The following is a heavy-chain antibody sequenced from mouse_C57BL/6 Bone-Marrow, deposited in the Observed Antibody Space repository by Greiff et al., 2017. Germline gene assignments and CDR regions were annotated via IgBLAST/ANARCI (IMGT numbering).Heavy chain of an antibody. CDR1: GYTFTSYW. Sequence: QVQLQQPGAELVKPGASVKLSCKASGYTFTSYWMQWVKQRPGQGLEWIGEIDPSDSYTNYNQKFKGKAPLTVDTSSSTAYMQLSSLTSEDSAVYYCARSSNVIMYAMDYWGQGTSVTVSS. J-gene: IGHJ4*01. CDR2: IDPSDSYT. D-gene: IGHD1-1*01. V-gene: IGHV1-50*01. CDR3: ARSSNVIMYAMDY.